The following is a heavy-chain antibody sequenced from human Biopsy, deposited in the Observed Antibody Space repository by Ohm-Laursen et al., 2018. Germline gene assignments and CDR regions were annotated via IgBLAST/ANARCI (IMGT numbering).Heavy chain of an antibody. CDR3: ARMKGRGYFDY. Sequence: SQTLSLTCGVSGFSISSGFHWAWIRQPPGKGLERIGFIYRTGTTTYNPTFKSRVAMVVDTSKNQFSLTLNTVTAADTAVYFCARMKGRGYFDYWGQGTLVIVSS. J-gene: IGHJ4*02. D-gene: IGHD2-15*01. CDR1: GFSISSGFH. CDR2: IYRTGTT. V-gene: IGHV4-38-2*01.